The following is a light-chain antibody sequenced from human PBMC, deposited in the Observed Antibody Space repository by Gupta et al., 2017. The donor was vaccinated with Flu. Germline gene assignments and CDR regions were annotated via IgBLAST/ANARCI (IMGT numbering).Light chain of an antibody. CDR1: ESIGSG. Sequence: PDILSWSPGERATRACRASESIGSGFEWYHQKPGQAPTLLIDDASNRATGVPDRFSGSGSGTDFTLTISSLEPEDFAVYYCQQRSDWPFTFGGGTKVEIK. CDR3: QQRSDWPFT. V-gene: IGKV3-11*01. J-gene: IGKJ4*01. CDR2: DAS.